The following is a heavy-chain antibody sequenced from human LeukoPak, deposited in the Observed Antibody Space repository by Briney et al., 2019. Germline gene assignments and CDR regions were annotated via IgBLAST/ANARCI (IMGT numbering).Heavy chain of an antibody. D-gene: IGHD3-16*01. Sequence: GGSLRLSCSASGFIFSNYWMTWVRQAPGKGLEWVANIKQDGSVKYYVDSVKGRFTISRDNAKKSLYLQMNSLRAEDTAVYFCARDMIILQSWGQGTLVTVSS. CDR2: IKQDGSVK. CDR3: ARDMIILQS. J-gene: IGHJ5*02. CDR1: GFIFSNYW. V-gene: IGHV3-7*04.